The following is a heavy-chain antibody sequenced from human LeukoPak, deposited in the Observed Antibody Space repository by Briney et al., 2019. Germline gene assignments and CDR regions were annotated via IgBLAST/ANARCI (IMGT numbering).Heavy chain of an antibody. CDR1: GFTVSSNY. J-gene: IGHJ4*02. Sequence: GGSLRLSCAASGFTVSSNYMSWVRQAPGKGLEWVSVIYSGGSTYYADSVKGRFTISRDNSKNTLYLQMNSLRAEDTAVYFCARERDGNIFDYWGQGTLVTVSS. CDR3: ARERDGNIFDY. CDR2: IYSGGST. D-gene: IGHD4-23*01. V-gene: IGHV3-53*01.